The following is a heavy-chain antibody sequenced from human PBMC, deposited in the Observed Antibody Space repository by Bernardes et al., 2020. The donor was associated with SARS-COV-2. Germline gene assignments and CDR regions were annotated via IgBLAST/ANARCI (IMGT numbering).Heavy chain of an antibody. V-gene: IGHV3-48*04. Sequence: GGSLRLSCAASGFTFSSYSMNWVRQAPGKGLEWISYISSSSSIIFYADSVKGRFTISRDNAKNSLYLQMNSLRAEDTAVYFCARDWDGGGAFDIWGQGTMVTVSS. D-gene: IGHD3-16*01. J-gene: IGHJ3*02. CDR2: ISSSSSII. CDR1: GFTFSSYS. CDR3: ARDWDGGGAFDI.